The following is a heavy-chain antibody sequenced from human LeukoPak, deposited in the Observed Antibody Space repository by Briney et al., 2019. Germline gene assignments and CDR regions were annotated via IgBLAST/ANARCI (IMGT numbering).Heavy chain of an antibody. CDR1: GYTFTSYA. D-gene: IGHD4-17*01. CDR3: ARDLRPLYYGDYAY. Sequence: WASVKVSCKASGYTFTSYAMPWVRQAPGQRLEWMGWINAGNGNTKYSQKFQGRVTITRDTSASTAYMELSSLRSEDTAVYYCARDLRPLYYGDYAYWGQRTLVTVSS. J-gene: IGHJ4*02. CDR2: INAGNGNT. V-gene: IGHV1-3*01.